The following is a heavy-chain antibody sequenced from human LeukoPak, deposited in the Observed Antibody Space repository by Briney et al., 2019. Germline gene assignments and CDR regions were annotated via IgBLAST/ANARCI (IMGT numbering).Heavy chain of an antibody. J-gene: IGHJ4*02. CDR3: ARHQIGTGVDY. CDR2: IYYSGST. V-gene: IGHV4-39*01. Sequence: SETLSLTCTVSGGSISSSSYYWGWIRQPPGKGLEWIGSIYYSGSTYYNPSLKSRVTISVDTSKNQFSLKLSSVTAADTAVYYCARHQIGTGVDYWGQGTLVTVSS. D-gene: IGHD1-1*01. CDR1: GGSISSSSYY.